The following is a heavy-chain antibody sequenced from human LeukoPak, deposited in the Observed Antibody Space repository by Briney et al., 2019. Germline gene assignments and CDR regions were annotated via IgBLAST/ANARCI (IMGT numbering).Heavy chain of an antibody. CDR2: ISGSGGST. V-gene: IGHV3-23*01. CDR3: AKVPYYDILTGYLVT. Sequence: GGSLRLSCAASGFTFSSYGMSWVRQAPGKGLEWVSAISGSGGSTYYADSVKGRFTISRDNSKNTLYLQMNSLRAEDTAVYYCAKVPYYDILTGYLVTWGQGTLVTVSS. D-gene: IGHD3-9*01. J-gene: IGHJ5*02. CDR1: GFTFSSYG.